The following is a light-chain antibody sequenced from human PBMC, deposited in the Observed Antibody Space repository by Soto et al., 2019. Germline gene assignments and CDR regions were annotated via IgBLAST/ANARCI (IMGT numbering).Light chain of an antibody. CDR1: QSVNNY. CDR2: DAS. V-gene: IGKV3-11*01. J-gene: IGKJ2*01. CDR3: HQRTTWPTGMYT. Sequence: EIVLTQSPATLYLSPGERATLSCRASQSVNNYLAWYQQNPGQAPRILIYDASNRATGIPARLSGSGSGTDDTLPISSLEPESVAVYNCHQRTTWPTGMYTFGQGNKLAIK.